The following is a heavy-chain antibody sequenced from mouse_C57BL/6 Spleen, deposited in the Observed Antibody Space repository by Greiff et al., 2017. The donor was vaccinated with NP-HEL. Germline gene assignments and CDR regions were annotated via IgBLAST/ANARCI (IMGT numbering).Heavy chain of an antibody. V-gene: IGHV1-53*01. D-gene: IGHD1-1*01. CDR2: INPSNGGT. CDR3: VEGCYGSGFAY. J-gene: IGHJ3*01. Sequence: VQLQQPGTELVKPGASVKLSCKASGYTFTSYWMHWVKQRPGQGLEWIGNINPSNGGTNYNEKFKSKATLTVDKSSSTASMQLSSLTSEDAAVYCCVEGCYGSGFAYWGQGTLVTVSA. CDR1: GYTFTSYW.